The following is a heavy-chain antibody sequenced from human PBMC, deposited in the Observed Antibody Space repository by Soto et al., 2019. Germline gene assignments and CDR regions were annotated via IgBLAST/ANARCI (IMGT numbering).Heavy chain of an antibody. J-gene: IGHJ4*02. Sequence: QVQLVQSGAEVKKPGSSVKVSCKASGGTFSSYAISWVRQAPGQGLEWMGGIIPIFGTANYAQKFQGRVTSAADESTSTAYMELSSLRSEDTAVYYCASSWNYGTPCFAYWGQGTLVTVSS. CDR3: ASSWNYGTPCFAY. V-gene: IGHV1-69*12. CDR2: IIPIFGTA. D-gene: IGHD1-7*01. CDR1: GGTFSSYA.